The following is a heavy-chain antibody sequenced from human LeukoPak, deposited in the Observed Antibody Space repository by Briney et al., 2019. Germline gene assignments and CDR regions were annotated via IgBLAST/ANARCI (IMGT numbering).Heavy chain of an antibody. Sequence: GGSLRLSCAASGFTFSSYGMHWVRQAPGKGLEWVAVISYDGSNKYYADSVKGRFTISRGNSKNTLYPQMNSLRAEDTAVYYCAKDRGFRCSSTSCYTGPLDYWGQGTLVTVSS. CDR2: ISYDGSNK. D-gene: IGHD2-2*02. J-gene: IGHJ4*02. CDR3: AKDRGFRCSSTSCYTGPLDY. V-gene: IGHV3-30*18. CDR1: GFTFSSYG.